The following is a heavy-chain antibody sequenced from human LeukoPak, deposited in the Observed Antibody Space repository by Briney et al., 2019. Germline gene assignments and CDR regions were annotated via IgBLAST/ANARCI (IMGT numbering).Heavy chain of an antibody. CDR3: ARVSILRREYYFDY. CDR1: GDSISSHNW. Sequence: SGTLSLTCAVSGDSISSHNWWTWVRQSPGKGLEWIGEVYHGGNTNYHPSLKSRVTVSLDGSKSQFFLSLTYVTAADTAVYYCARVSILRREYYFDYWGQGTLVTVSS. CDR2: VYHGGNT. D-gene: IGHD3-16*01. V-gene: IGHV4-4*02. J-gene: IGHJ4*02.